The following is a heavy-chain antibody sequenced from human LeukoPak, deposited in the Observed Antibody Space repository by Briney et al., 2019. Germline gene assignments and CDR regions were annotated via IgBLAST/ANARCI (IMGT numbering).Heavy chain of an antibody. V-gene: IGHV4-4*07. Sequence: SETLSLTCTVSGGSISSYYWSWIRQPPGKGLEWIGRIYTSGSTNYNPSLKSRVTMSVDTSKDQFSLKLSSVTAADTAVYYCARAAGEYGFWSGGRPNAFDIWGQGTMVTVSS. J-gene: IGHJ3*02. CDR1: GGSISSYY. CDR3: ARAAGEYGFWSGGRPNAFDI. D-gene: IGHD3-3*01. CDR2: IYTSGST.